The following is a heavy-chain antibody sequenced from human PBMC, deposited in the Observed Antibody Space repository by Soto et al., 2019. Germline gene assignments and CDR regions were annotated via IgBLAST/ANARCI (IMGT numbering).Heavy chain of an antibody. CDR1: GFTFSSYG. V-gene: IGHV3-33*01. Sequence: PGGSLRLSCAASGFTFSSYGMHWVRQAPGKGLEWVAVIWYDGSNKYYADSVKGRFTISRDNSKNTLYLQMYSLRAEDTAVYYCARDLEYSSGWYDYWGQGTLVTVSS. D-gene: IGHD6-19*01. CDR2: IWYDGSNK. CDR3: ARDLEYSSGWYDY. J-gene: IGHJ4*02.